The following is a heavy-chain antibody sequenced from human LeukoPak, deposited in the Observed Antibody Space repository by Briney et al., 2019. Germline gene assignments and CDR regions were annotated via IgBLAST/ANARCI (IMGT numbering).Heavy chain of an antibody. CDR3: TTGPYSSSWYWLY. CDR2: IKSKTDGGTT. D-gene: IGHD6-13*01. Sequence: NPGGSLRLSCAASGFIFSNVWMSWVRQAPGKGLEWVGRIKSKTDGGTTDYAAPVKGRFTISRDDSKNTLYLQMNSLKTEDTAVYYCTTGPYSSSWYWLYWGQGTLVTVSS. V-gene: IGHV3-15*01. J-gene: IGHJ4*02. CDR1: GFIFSNVW.